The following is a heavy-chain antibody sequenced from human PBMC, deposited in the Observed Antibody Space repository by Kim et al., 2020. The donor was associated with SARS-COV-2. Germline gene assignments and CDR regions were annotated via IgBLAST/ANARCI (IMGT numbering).Heavy chain of an antibody. D-gene: IGHD3-16*02. CDR3: ARDDYVWGSYRYKGANWFDP. V-gene: IGHV3-48*02. CDR2: ISDSSSVR. J-gene: IGHJ5*02. Sequence: GGSLRLSCAASGFTFSTYSMNWVRQAPGKGLEWVSYISDSSSVRYYADSVKGRFTISRDNAKNSLYLQLNSLRHEDTAVYYCARDDYVWGSYRYKGANWFDPWGQGTLVTGSS. CDR1: GFTFSTYS.